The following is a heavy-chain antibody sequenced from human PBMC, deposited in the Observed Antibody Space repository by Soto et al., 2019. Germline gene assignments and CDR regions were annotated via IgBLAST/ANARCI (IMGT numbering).Heavy chain of an antibody. CDR1: GGSINSGDYF. CDR2: IYYSGST. V-gene: IGHV4-31*03. CDR3: ARGRRFWEWSGPCDY. D-gene: IGHD3-3*01. J-gene: IGHJ4*02. Sequence: QVQLQESGPGLVKPSQTLSLTCTVSGGSINSGDYFWNWIRQHPGKGLEWIGSIYYSGSTYYNPSLKSRLTISIATAKNQFARKVTSVTAADTAVYYCARGRRFWEWSGPCDYWGQGTLVTVSS.